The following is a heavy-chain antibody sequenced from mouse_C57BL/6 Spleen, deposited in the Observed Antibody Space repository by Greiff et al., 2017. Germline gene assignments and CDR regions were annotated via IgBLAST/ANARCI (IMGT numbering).Heavy chain of an antibody. D-gene: IGHD2-4*01. CDR3: NTGGRETDYYLGY. Sequence: VQLQQSGAELVRPGASVKLSCTASGFNIKDYYMHWVKQRPEQGLEWIGRIDPEDGDTEYAPKFQGEDTMTADTTANTAYLPLSSLTSKDTAGCYCNTGGRETDYYLGYGGQGTTLTVS. J-gene: IGHJ2*01. V-gene: IGHV14-1*01. CDR1: GFNIKDYY. CDR2: IDPEDGDT.